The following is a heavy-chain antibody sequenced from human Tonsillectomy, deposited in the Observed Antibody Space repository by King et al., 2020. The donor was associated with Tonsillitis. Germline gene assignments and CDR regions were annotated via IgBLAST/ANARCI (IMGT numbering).Heavy chain of an antibody. V-gene: IGHV4-31*03. J-gene: IGHJ3*02. D-gene: IGHD1-1*01. Sequence: VQLQESGPGLVKPSQNLSLTCTVSGGSFSSGGYYWSWIRQHPGKGLEWIGNIYDSGNTFYNSSLKSRVTVSVDTSKNEFSLKLSSVTAADTAVYYCARLGNQGAFDIWGQGTMVTVSS. CDR3: ARLGNQGAFDI. CDR1: GGSFSSGGYY. CDR2: IYDSGNT.